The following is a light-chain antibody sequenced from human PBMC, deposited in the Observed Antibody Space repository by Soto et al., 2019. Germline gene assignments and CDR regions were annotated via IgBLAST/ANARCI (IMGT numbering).Light chain of an antibody. J-gene: IGKJ4*01. CDR3: RQYSVWPLT. CDR2: GAS. CDR1: QSVSNN. V-gene: IGKV3D-15*01. Sequence: EIVLTQSPATLSVSPGERAALSCRASQSVSNNLAWYQQKPGQPPRLLIFGASTRATGIPARFSGSGSEAEFALTISTLQSEDFAVYYCRQYSVWPLTFCGGTKVEIK.